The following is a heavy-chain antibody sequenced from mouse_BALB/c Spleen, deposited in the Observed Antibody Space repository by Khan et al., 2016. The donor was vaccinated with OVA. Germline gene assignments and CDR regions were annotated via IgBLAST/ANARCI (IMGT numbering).Heavy chain of an antibody. Sequence: VQLQQPGPEVVKPGASVKMSCKASGYTFTNYGMHWVRQKPGQGLEWIGYIYPYNGATKYDEKFNGKATLTSDTSSSTAYMELSSLTAEDSAVYYGAPVGSYYVLFVYWGQGTLVTVSA. CDR3: APVGSYYVLFVY. D-gene: IGHD1-1*01. V-gene: IGHV1S136*01. CDR1: GYTFTNYG. J-gene: IGHJ3*01. CDR2: IYPYNGAT.